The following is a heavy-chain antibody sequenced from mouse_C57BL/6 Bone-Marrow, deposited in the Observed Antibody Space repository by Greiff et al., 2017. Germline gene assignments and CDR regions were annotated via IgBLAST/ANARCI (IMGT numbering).Heavy chain of an antibody. CDR1: GFNIKDDY. D-gene: IGHD3-2*02. V-gene: IGHV14-4*01. Sequence: VQLQQSGAELVRPGASVKLSCTASGFNIKDDYMHWVKQRPEQGLEWIGWIDPENGDTEYAAKFQGKATIPADTSSNTASLQLSSLTSEDTAVYACSIEACDGWFAYWGQGTLVTVSA. CDR2: IDPENGDT. J-gene: IGHJ3*01. CDR3: SIEACDGWFAY.